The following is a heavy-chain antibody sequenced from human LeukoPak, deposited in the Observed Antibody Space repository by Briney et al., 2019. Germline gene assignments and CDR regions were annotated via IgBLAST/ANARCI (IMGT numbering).Heavy chain of an antibody. J-gene: IGHJ4*02. CDR2: ISAYNGNT. Sequence: GASVKVSCKASGYTFTSYGISWVRQAPGQGLEWMGWISAYNGNTNYAQKLQGRVTMTTDTSTSTAYMELRSLRSDDTAVYYCARVCYYDSSGYFDYWGQGTLVTVSS. D-gene: IGHD3-22*01. V-gene: IGHV1-18*01. CDR1: GYTFTSYG. CDR3: ARVCYYDSSGYFDY.